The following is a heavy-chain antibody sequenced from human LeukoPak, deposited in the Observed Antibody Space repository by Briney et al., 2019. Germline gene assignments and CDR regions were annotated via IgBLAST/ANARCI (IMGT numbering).Heavy chain of an antibody. CDR1: GGSISSGGYS. CDR3: ARGGRYSSSWTWGPFDY. CDR2: IYHSGST. J-gene: IGHJ4*02. D-gene: IGHD6-13*01. V-gene: IGHV4-30-2*01. Sequence: SETLSLTCAVSGGSISSGGYSWSFIRQPPGKGLEWIGYIYHSGSTYYNPSLKSRVTISVDGSKNQFSLKLSSVTATDTAVYYCARGGRYSSSWTWGPFDYWGQGTLVTVSS.